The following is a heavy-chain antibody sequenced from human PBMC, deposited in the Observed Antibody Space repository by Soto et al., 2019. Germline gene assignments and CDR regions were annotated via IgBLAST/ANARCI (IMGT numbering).Heavy chain of an antibody. D-gene: IGHD1-26*01. CDR1: GFTFSSYG. J-gene: IGHJ4*02. CDR2: IWYDGSNK. CDR3: AGGIGTFDY. Sequence: QVQLVESGGGVVQPGRSLRLSCAASGFTFSSYGMHWVRQAPGKGLEWVAVIWYDGSNKYYADSVKGRFTISRDNSKNTLYLQMNSLRAEDTAVYYCAGGIGTFDYWGQGTLVTVSS. V-gene: IGHV3-33*01.